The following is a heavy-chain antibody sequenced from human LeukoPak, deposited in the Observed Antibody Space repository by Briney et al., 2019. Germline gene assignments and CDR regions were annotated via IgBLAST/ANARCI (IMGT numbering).Heavy chain of an antibody. CDR2: ISSYSGSTI. CDR3: ARGLAP. V-gene: IGHV3-48*02. CDR1: GFTFSSYS. Sequence: GGSLRLSCAASGFTFSSYSMNWVRQAPGKGLEWISYISSYSGSTIYYADSVKGRFTISRDNAKNALYLQMNSLRYEDTAVYHRARGLAPWGQGTLVTVSS. J-gene: IGHJ5*02.